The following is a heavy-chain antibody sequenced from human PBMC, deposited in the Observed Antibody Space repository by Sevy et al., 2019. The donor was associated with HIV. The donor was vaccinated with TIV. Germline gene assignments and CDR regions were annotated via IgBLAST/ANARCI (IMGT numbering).Heavy chain of an antibody. D-gene: IGHD3-22*01. Sequence: ASVKVSCKVSGYTLAKFSIHWVRQAPGKGLEWMTSFDPEDGDPEDGKTIYAQKFLGRVTMTEDKSTDTAYRELSSLRSDDTAVYYCATTKDYYDSSGYPFDYWGQGTLVTVSS. CDR2: FDPEDGDPEDGKT. J-gene: IGHJ4*02. CDR1: GYTLAKFS. V-gene: IGHV1-24*01. CDR3: ATTKDYYDSSGYPFDY.